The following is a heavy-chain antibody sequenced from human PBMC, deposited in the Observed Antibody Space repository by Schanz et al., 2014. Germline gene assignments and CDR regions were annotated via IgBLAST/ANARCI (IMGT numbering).Heavy chain of an antibody. D-gene: IGHD3-22*01. CDR2: IRFDGSDK. V-gene: IGHV3-30*02. J-gene: IGHJ4*02. Sequence: VQLVESGGFFFPPFFSLLLSCAASGFPFSSYGMHWVRQAPGKGLEWVTFIRFDGSDKYYADSVKGRFSVSRDNSKNTLYLQMNSLRTEDTAVYFCAKSYDTSGYSGFDYWGQGTLVTVSS. CDR3: AKSYDTSGYSGFDY. CDR1: GFPFSSYG.